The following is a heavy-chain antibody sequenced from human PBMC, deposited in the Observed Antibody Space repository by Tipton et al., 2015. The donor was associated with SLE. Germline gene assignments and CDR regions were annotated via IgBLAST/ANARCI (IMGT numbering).Heavy chain of an antibody. CDR1: GGSFSGYY. D-gene: IGHD3-16*01. V-gene: IGHV4-34*01. J-gene: IGHJ3*02. Sequence: TLSLTCAVYGGSFSGYYWGWIRQPPGKGLEWIGNIYYTGRNYYNPSLESRVTISVDTSKNQFSLKLRSVTAADTAVYYCARDPYLGAFDIWGQGTMVTVSS. CDR2: IYYTGRN. CDR3: ARDPYLGAFDI.